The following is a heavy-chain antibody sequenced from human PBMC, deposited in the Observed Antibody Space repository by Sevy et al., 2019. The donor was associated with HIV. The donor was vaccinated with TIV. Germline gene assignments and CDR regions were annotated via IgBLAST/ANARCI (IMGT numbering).Heavy chain of an antibody. Sequence: GGSLRLSCAASGFTFRNYAMNWVRQAPGKGLEWVSGISGTGGSGDKTNYADSVKGRFTISRDDSKNSLYLQLNTLGAEDTVIYYCARKYDSSGYFDYWGQGTLVTVSS. CDR3: ARKYDSSGYFDY. CDR2: ISGTGGSGDKT. CDR1: GFTFRNYA. J-gene: IGHJ4*02. V-gene: IGHV3-23*01. D-gene: IGHD3-22*01.